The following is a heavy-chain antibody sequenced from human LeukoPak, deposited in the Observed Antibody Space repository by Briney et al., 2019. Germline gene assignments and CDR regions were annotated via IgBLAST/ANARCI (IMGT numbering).Heavy chain of an antibody. V-gene: IGHV3-21*01. CDR1: GFTFSSYS. D-gene: IGHD2-2*01. CDR2: ISSSSSYI. CDR3: ARDPLGSVVPAASFDY. Sequence: PGGSLRLSCAASGFTFSSYSMNWVRQAPGKGLEWVSSISSSSSYIYYADSVKGRFTISRDNAKNSLYLQMNSLRAEDTAVYYCARDPLGSVVPAASFDYWGQGTLVTVSS. J-gene: IGHJ4*02.